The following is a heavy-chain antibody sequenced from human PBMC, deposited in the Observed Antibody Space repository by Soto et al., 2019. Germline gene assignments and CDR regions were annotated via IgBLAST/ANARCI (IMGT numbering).Heavy chain of an antibody. CDR1: GYTFTSYA. D-gene: IGHD3-10*01. J-gene: IGHJ6*02. Sequence: VASVKVSCKASGYTFTSYAMHWVRQAPGQRLEWMGWINAGNGNTQYSQKFQGRVTITRDTSASTAYMELSSLRSEDTAVYYCARFYYGSGSYYNPAVNALYGMDVWGQGTTVTVSS. CDR3: ARFYYGSGSYYNPAVNALYGMDV. V-gene: IGHV1-3*01. CDR2: INAGNGNT.